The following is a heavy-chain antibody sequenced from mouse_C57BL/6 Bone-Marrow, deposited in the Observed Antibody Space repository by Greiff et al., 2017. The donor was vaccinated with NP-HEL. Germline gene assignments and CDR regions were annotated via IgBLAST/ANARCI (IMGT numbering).Heavy chain of an antibody. V-gene: IGHV1-80*01. CDR2: IYPGDGDT. D-gene: IGHD1-1*01. J-gene: IGHJ3*01. CDR1: GYAFSSYW. CDR3: AYYYGSSYGCAY. Sequence: VKLQQSGAELVKPGASVKISCKASGYAFSSYWLIWVKQRPGKGLEWIGQIYPGDGDTKYNGKFTGKATLTADKSSSTAYMQLRSLTSDDSAVYFCAYYYGSSYGCAYWGQGTLVTVSA.